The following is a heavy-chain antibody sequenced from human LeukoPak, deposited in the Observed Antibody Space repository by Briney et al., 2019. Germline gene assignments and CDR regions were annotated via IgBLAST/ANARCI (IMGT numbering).Heavy chain of an antibody. Sequence: GGSLRLSCAASGFTFSSYSMNWVRQAPGKGLEWVSSISSSSSYIYYADSVKGRFTISRDNAKNSLYLQMNSLRAEDTAVYYCARAGVVVAATGFGYRGQGTLITVSS. CDR1: GFTFSSYS. CDR2: ISSSSSYI. CDR3: ARAGVVVAATGFGY. V-gene: IGHV3-21*01. D-gene: IGHD2-15*01. J-gene: IGHJ4*02.